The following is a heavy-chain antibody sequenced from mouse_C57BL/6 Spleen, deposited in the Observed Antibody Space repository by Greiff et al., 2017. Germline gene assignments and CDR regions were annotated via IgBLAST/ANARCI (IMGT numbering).Heavy chain of an antibody. CDR2: IDPSDSET. D-gene: IGHD1-1*01. J-gene: IGHJ3*01. V-gene: IGHV1-52*01. Sequence: VQLQQPGAELVRPGSSVKLSCKASGYTFTSYWMHWVKQRPIQGLEWIGNIDPSDSETHYNQKFKDKATLTVDKSSSTAYMQLSSLTSEDSAVYYCARNPSYGSSYGWFAYWGQGTLVTVSA. CDR3: ARNPSYGSSYGWFAY. CDR1: GYTFTSYW.